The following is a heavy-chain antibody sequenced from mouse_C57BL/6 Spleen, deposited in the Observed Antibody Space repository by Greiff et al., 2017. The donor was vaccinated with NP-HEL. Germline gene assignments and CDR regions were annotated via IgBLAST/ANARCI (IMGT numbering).Heavy chain of an antibody. D-gene: IGHD1-1*01. CDR1: GYSITSGYY. V-gene: IGHV3-6*01. CDR3: ARGEVYYYYAMDY. Sequence: EVKLQESGPGLVKPSQSLSLTCSVTGYSITSGYYWNWIRQFPGNKLEWMGYISYDGSNNYNPSLKNRISITRDTSKNQFFLKLNSVTTEDTATYYCARGEVYYYYAMDYWGQGTSVTVSS. J-gene: IGHJ4*01. CDR2: ISYDGSN.